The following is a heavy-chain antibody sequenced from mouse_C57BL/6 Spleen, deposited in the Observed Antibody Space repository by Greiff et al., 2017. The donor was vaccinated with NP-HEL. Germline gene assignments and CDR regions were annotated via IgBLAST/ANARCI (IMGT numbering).Heavy chain of an antibody. CDR2: IHPNSGST. J-gene: IGHJ2*01. Sequence: QVQLQQPGAELVKPGASVKLSCKASGYTFTSYWMHWVKQRPGQGLEWIGMIHPNSGSTNYNEKFKSKATLTVAKSSSTAYMQLSSLTSEDSAVYYCASSTGQYYFDYWGQGTTLTVSS. CDR3: ASSTGQYYFDY. V-gene: IGHV1-64*01. D-gene: IGHD2-1*01. CDR1: GYTFTSYW.